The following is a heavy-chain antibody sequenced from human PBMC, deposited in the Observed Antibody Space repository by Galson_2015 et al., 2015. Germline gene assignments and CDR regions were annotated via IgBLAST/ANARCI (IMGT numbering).Heavy chain of an antibody. CDR3: ARGQFTMVRGDYYFDY. CDR2: ISYDGSNK. Sequence: SLRLSCAASGFTFSSYAMHWVRQAPGKGLEWVAVISYDGSNKYYADSVKGRFTISRDNSKNTLYLQMNSLRAEDTAVYCCARGQFTMVRGDYYFDYWGQGTLVTVSS. D-gene: IGHD3-10*01. J-gene: IGHJ4*02. V-gene: IGHV3-30-3*01. CDR1: GFTFSSYA.